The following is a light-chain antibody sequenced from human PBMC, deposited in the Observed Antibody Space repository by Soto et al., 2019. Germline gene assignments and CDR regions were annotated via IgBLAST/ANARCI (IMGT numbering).Light chain of an antibody. CDR3: QSYDGNSGV. CDR2: EDN. V-gene: IGLV6-57*04. CDR1: SGNIASDH. J-gene: IGLJ3*02. Sequence: NFMLTQPHSVSESPGKTVTISCTRSSGNIASDHVQWYQQRPGSAPTTVIYEDNQRPSGVPDRFSGSIDRSSNSASLTISGLKTEDEADYYCQSYDGNSGVFGGGTQLTVL.